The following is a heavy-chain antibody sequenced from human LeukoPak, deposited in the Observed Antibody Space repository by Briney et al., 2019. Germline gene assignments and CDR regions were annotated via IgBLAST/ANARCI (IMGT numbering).Heavy chain of an antibody. CDR3: ASSSQPSSGWFDP. D-gene: IGHD2-15*01. V-gene: IGHV4-39*07. Sequence: SETLSLTCTVSGGSISSSSYYWGWIRQPPGKGLEWIGSIYYSGSTYYNPSLKSRVTISVDTSKNQFSLKLSSVTAADTAVYYCASSSQPSSGWFDPWGQGTLVTVSS. CDR2: IYYSGST. J-gene: IGHJ5*02. CDR1: GGSISSSSYY.